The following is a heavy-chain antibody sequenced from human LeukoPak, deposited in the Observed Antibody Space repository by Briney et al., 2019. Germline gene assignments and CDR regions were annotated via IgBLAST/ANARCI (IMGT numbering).Heavy chain of an antibody. D-gene: IGHD5-12*01. CDR3: AKDQYSGYGYYYYYMDV. V-gene: IGHV3-21*04. Sequence: GGSLRLSCAASGFTFSSYSMDWVRQAPGKGLEWVSSISSSSSYIYYADSVKGRFTISRDNAKNSLYLQMNSLRAEDTAVYYCAKDQYSGYGYYYYYMDVWGKGTTVTVSS. CDR1: GFTFSSYS. CDR2: ISSSSSYI. J-gene: IGHJ6*03.